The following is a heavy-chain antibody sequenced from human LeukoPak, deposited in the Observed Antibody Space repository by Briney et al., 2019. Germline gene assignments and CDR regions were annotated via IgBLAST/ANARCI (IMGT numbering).Heavy chain of an antibody. CDR3: AKDLVVVAATTYFDY. D-gene: IGHD2-15*01. J-gene: IGHJ4*02. V-gene: IGHV3-66*01. Sequence: GGSLRLSCAASGFTVSSNYMSWVRQAPGKGLEWVSVIYSGGSTYYADSVKGRFTISRDNSKNTLYLQMNSLRAEDTAVYYCAKDLVVVAATTYFDYWGQGTLVTVSS. CDR1: GFTVSSNY. CDR2: IYSGGST.